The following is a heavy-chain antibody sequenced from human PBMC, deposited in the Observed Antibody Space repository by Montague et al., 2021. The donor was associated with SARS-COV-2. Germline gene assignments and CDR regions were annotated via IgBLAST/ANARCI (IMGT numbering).Heavy chain of an antibody. D-gene: IGHD2-2*01. J-gene: IGHJ4*02. CDR1: GFTFRSYA. CDR3: AKETAAIGNPRFDS. CDR2: IVNNGRKS. V-gene: IGHV3-23*01. Sequence: SLRLSCAASGFTFRSYAMSWVRQAPGKGLEWVSVIVNNGRKSFYADSVKGRFVISRDNSDKMVYLQLNSLRAEDTAIYYCAKETAAIGNPRFDSWGQGTLITVSS.